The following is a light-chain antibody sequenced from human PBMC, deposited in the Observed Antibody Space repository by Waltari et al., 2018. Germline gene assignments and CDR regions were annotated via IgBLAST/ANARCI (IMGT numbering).Light chain of an antibody. CDR2: DVN. V-gene: IGLV2-23*02. Sequence: QSALTQPASMSGSPGPSITVSCPGATSDIGSYNIVSWYQQHPGQAPQLSLYDVNRPPSGVAARFSCSKSGVTASLTIFGLQAEDEADYYCCSYAGSTTWVFGGGTKLTVL. J-gene: IGLJ3*02. CDR1: TSDIGSYNI. CDR3: CSYAGSTTWV.